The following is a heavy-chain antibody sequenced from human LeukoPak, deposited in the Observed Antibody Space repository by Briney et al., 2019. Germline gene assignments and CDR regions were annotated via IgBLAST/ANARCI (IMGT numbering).Heavy chain of an antibody. J-gene: IGHJ4*02. CDR1: GGSISSHN. CDR3: ARVDSSGYYTFFDY. Sequence: PSETLSLTCTVSGGSISSHNWNWIRQPPGKGLEWIGDIYNSGSPNCNPSLKSRVTISVDTSKNQFSLKLSSVTAADTAEYYCARVDSSGYYTFFDYWGQGTLVTVSS. CDR2: IYNSGSP. V-gene: IGHV4-59*11. D-gene: IGHD3-22*01.